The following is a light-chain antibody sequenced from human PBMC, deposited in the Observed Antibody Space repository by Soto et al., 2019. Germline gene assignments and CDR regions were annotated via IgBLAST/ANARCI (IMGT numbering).Light chain of an antibody. V-gene: IGKV3-15*01. CDR2: GAS. CDR3: QQYNNWPPRT. Sequence: ETVMTQSPATLSVSPGERATLSCRASESVGSNLAWYQQKPGQVPRLIIFGASSRATGTPVRFSGSGFGTDFTLTISSLQSEDFAVYYCQQYNNWPPRTFGGGTKVDIK. CDR1: ESVGSN. J-gene: IGKJ4*01.